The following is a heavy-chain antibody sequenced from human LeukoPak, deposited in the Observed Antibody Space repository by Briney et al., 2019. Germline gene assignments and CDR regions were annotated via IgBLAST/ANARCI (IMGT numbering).Heavy chain of an antibody. J-gene: IGHJ4*02. V-gene: IGHV3-7*01. CDR3: ARGHSYGFPSGSYYFDY. CDR1: GFTFSSYW. Sequence: GGSLRLSCAASGFTFSSYWMSWVRQAPGKGLEWVANIKQDGSEKYYVDSVKGRFTISRDNAKSSLYLQMNSLRAEDTAVYYCARGHSYGFPSGSYYFDYWGQGTLVTVSS. CDR2: IKQDGSEK. D-gene: IGHD5-18*01.